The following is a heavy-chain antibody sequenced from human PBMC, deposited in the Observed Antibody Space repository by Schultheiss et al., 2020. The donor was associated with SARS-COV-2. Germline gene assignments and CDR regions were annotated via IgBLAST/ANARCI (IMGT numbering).Heavy chain of an antibody. CDR2: IYHSGST. J-gene: IGHJ4*02. D-gene: IGHD1-26*01. V-gene: IGHV4-59*01. Sequence: SETLSLTCTVSGGSISSYYWSWIRQPPGKGLEWIGEIYHSGSTNYNPSLKSRVTISVDTSKNQFSLKLSSVTAADTAVYYCASLSIVGADFDYWGQGTLVTVSS. CDR3: ASLSIVGADFDY. CDR1: GGSISSYY.